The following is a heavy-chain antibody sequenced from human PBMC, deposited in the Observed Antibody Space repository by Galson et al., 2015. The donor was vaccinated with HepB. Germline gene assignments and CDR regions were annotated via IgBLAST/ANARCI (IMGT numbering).Heavy chain of an antibody. CDR2: IYYSGST. V-gene: IGHV4-59*01. J-gene: IGHJ6*02. CDR1: GGSIRSYY. CDR3: ARVKQDYYYYGMDV. Sequence: ETLSLTCTVSGGSIRSYYWSWIRQPPGKGLEWIGYIYYSGSTNYNPSLKSRVTISVDTSKNQFSLKLSSVTAADTAVYYCARVKQDYYYYGMDVWGQGTTVTVSS.